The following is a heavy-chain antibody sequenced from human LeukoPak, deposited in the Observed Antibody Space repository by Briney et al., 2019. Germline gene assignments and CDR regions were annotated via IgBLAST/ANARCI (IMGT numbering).Heavy chain of an antibody. V-gene: IGHV3-21*01. Sequence: NPGGSLRLSCAASGFTFSSYSMNWVRQAPGQGLEWVSSISSSSTYIYYTDSVKGRFTISRDNAKNSLYLQINSLRAEDTAVYYCAGGTVVTPFFDYWGQGTLVTVSS. J-gene: IGHJ4*02. CDR3: AGGTVVTPFFDY. CDR1: GFTFSSYS. D-gene: IGHD4-23*01. CDR2: ISSSSTYI.